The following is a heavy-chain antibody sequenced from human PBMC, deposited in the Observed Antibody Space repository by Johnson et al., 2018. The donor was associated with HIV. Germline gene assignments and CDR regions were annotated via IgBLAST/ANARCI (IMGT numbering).Heavy chain of an antibody. CDR3: ARGRGLQFLEWPTGLWSAFDI. J-gene: IGHJ3*02. V-gene: IGHV3-30*03. CDR2: ISYDGSNK. Sequence: VQLVESGGGVVQPGGSLRLSFAASGFTFSSYGMHWVRQAPGKGLEWVAVISYDGSNKYYADSVKGRFTISRDNSKNSLYLQMNTLRAEDTAVYYCARGRGLQFLEWPTGLWSAFDIWGQGTMVTVSS. CDR1: GFTFSSYG. D-gene: IGHD3-3*01.